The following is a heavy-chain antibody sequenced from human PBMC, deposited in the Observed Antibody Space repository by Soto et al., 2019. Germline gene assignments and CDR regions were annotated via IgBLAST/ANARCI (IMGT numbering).Heavy chain of an antibody. Sequence: SETLSLTCAVSGGSISSGGYSWSWIRQPPGKGLEWIGYIYHSGSTYYNPSLKSRVTISVDTSKNQFSLKLSSVTAADTAVYYCARLWFGEYYYYYGMDVWGQGTTVTVSS. J-gene: IGHJ6*02. CDR2: IYHSGST. D-gene: IGHD3-10*01. CDR1: GGSISSGGYS. V-gene: IGHV4-30-2*03. CDR3: ARLWFGEYYYYYGMDV.